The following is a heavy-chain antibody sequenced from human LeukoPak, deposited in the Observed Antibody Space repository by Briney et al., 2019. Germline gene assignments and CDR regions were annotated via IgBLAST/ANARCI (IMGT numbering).Heavy chain of an antibody. J-gene: IGHJ5*02. D-gene: IGHD2-2*01. CDR3: ARSVVPAAQYNWFDP. CDR1: GGTFSSYA. Sequence: GASVKVSCKASGGTFSSYAISWVRQAPGQGLEWMGGIIPIFGTANYVQKFQGRVTITADESTSTAYMELSRLRSDDTAVYYCARSVVPAAQYNWFDPWGQGTLSPSPQ. V-gene: IGHV1-69*13. CDR2: IIPIFGTA.